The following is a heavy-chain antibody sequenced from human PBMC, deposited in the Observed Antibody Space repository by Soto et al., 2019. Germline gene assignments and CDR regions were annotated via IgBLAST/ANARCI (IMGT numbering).Heavy chain of an antibody. CDR1: GLTFRNYG. V-gene: IGHV3-33*01. CDR2: IWYDGSNK. CDR3: VTDVAGHFES. J-gene: IGHJ4*02. Sequence: QVQLVESGGGVVQPGTSLRLSCAASGLTFRNYGMHWVRQAPGKGLEWVGVIWYDGSNKYFADSVKGRFTISRDNSKKMLYLQMNSLRAEDTAVYYCVTDVAGHFESWGQGTLVSVFS. D-gene: IGHD6-19*01.